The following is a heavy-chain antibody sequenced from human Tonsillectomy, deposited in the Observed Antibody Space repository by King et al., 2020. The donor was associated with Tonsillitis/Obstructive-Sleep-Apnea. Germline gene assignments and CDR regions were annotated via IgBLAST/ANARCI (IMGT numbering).Heavy chain of an antibody. V-gene: IGHV1-69*12. Sequence: QVQLVQSGAEVKEPGSSAKVSCKASGGTFRTYGIYWVRQAPGQGLEWMGGIIPLYDTTNYAQKFQGRVKLSADESTTTAYMELSSLRVEDPAVYYCAGVTHTSAYYYYMDVWGKGTTVTVSS. J-gene: IGHJ6*03. CDR1: GGTFRTYG. CDR3: AGVTHTSAYYYYMDV. CDR2: IIPLYDTT.